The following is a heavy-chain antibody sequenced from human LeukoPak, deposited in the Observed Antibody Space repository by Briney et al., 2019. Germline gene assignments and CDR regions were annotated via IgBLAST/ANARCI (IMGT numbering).Heavy chain of an antibody. CDR3: AKAPLGEWIAHAFDM. J-gene: IGHJ3*02. CDR2: ISWSSGSI. Sequence: GGSLRLSCAASGFTFYYYAMLWLRHAPGKGLVGVTGISWSSGSIVYAVSVRGRFTISRDNAKNYLYLQMHSLRAEDTALYYCAKAPLGEWIAHAFDMWGKGTMVTVSS. D-gene: IGHD2-2*03. V-gene: IGHV3-9*01. CDR1: GFTFYYYA.